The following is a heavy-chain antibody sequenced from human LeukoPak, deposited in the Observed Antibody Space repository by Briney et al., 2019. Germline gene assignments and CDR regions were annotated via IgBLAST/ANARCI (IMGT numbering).Heavy chain of an antibody. CDR2: IIPIFGTA. J-gene: IGHJ4*02. CDR1: GGTSSSYA. V-gene: IGHV1-69*13. D-gene: IGHD1-26*01. Sequence: SVKVSCKASGGTSSSYAISWVRQAPGQGLEWMGGIIPIFGTANYAQKFQGRVTITADESTSTAYMELSSLRSEDTAVYYCARLIVGASPGGGDYWGQGTLVTVSS. CDR3: ARLIVGASPGGGDY.